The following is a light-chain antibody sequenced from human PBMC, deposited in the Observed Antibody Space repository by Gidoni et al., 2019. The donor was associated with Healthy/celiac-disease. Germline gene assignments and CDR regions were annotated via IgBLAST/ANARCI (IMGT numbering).Light chain of an antibody. CDR2: DTN. Sequence: QAVVTQEPSLTVSPGGTVTLTCGSSTGAVTSGHFPYWFQQKPGQAPRTLIYDTNNKRSWTPARFSGSLLGGKAALTLSGAQPEDEADYYCLLSYSGAALFGGGTKLTVL. CDR3: LLSYSGAAL. V-gene: IGLV7-46*01. CDR1: TGAVTSGHF. J-gene: IGLJ2*01.